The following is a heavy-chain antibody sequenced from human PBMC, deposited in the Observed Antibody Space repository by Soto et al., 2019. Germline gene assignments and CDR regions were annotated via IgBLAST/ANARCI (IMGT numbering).Heavy chain of an antibody. CDR3: AKARPEWGSYDY. J-gene: IGHJ4*02. D-gene: IGHD7-27*01. Sequence: EVQMLASGGGLVQPGESLRLSCAASGFTFSSYAMSWVRQAPGKGLKWVSTISGSGGSTYYAESVKGRFTISRDNSKNTLYLQMNNLRTEDTAVDYCAKARPEWGSYDYWGQGILVPVSS. CDR1: GFTFSSYA. V-gene: IGHV3-23*01. CDR2: ISGSGGST.